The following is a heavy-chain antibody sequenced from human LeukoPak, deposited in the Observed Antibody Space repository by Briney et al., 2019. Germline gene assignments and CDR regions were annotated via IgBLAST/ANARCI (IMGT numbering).Heavy chain of an antibody. CDR2: IWCDGSNK. J-gene: IGHJ4*02. V-gene: IGHV3-33*01. Sequence: PGGSLRLSCAASGFTFSSYGMHWVRQAPGKGLEWVAVIWCDGSNKYYADSVKGRFTISRDNSKNTLYLQMNSLRAEDTAVYYCARDYCSGGSCYSDYWGQGTLVTVSS. D-gene: IGHD2-15*01. CDR1: GFTFSSYG. CDR3: ARDYCSGGSCYSDY.